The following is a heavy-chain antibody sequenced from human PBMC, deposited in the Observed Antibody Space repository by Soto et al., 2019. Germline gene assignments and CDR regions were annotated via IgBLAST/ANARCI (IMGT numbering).Heavy chain of an antibody. J-gene: IGHJ4*02. V-gene: IGHV4-31*03. CDR3: ARGRGTVTTVTTHLDY. D-gene: IGHD4-17*01. Sequence: QVQLQESGPGLVKPSQTLSLTCTVSGGSISSVGYYWSWIRQHPGKGLEWIGYIYYSGSTHYNPSLKSRVTISVDTSKNQFSLKLSSVTAADTAVYYCARGRGTVTTVTTHLDYWGQGTLVTVSS. CDR1: GGSISSVGYY. CDR2: IYYSGST.